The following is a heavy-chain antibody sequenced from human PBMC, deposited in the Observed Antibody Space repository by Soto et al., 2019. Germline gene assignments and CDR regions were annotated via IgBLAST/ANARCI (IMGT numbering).Heavy chain of an antibody. CDR1: GGSINSGDYY. J-gene: IGHJ6*02. V-gene: IGHV4-30-4*01. CDR2: IFHSGST. D-gene: IGHD3-10*01. CDR3: ARDRYYGSGTYYNFYSGMDV. Sequence: SETMSLACTVSGGSINSGDYYWTWVRQPPGKGLEWIGNIFHSGSTYYTPSLQSRVTISLDTSKNHFSLKLSSVTPADTAVYYCARDRYYGSGTYYNFYSGMDVWGQGTTVTVSS.